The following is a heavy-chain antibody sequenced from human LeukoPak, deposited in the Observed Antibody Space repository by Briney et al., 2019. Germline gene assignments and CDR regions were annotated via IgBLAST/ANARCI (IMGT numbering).Heavy chain of an antibody. CDR3: ARGRGSMVRGVIDY. J-gene: IGHJ4*02. CDR2: INPSGTGT. D-gene: IGHD3-10*01. V-gene: IGHV1-46*01. Sequence: GASVKVSCKASGYTITNNYMHWVRQAPGQGLEWMGVINPSGTGTSYAQKFQGRVTMTRDTSISTAYMELSRLRSDDTAVYYCARGRGSMVRGVIDYWGQGTLVTVSS. CDR1: GYTITNNY.